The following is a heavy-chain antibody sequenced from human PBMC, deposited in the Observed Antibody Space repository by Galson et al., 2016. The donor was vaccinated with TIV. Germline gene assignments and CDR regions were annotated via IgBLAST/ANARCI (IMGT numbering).Heavy chain of an antibody. V-gene: IGHV3-7*01. D-gene: IGHD1-7*01. CDR2: IKQDGSEK. CDR1: GFTFSSYW. J-gene: IGHJ3*02. CDR3: ARNNWNYEGAFDI. Sequence: PRLSCAASGFTFSSYWLSWVRQAPGKGLEWVANIKQDGSEKHYVDSVKGRFTISRDNAKNSLYLQMNSLRAEDTAVYYCARNNWNYEGAFDIWGQGTMVTVSS.